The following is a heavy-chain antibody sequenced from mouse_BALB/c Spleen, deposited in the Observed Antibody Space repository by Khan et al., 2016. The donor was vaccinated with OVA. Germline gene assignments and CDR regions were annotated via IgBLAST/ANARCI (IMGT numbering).Heavy chain of an antibody. CDR2: IDPANGDI. CDR3: ANLYGYPFAY. V-gene: IGHV14-3*02. CDR1: GFNIKDTY. Sequence: VQLQQSGAELVKPGASVKLSCTASGFNIKDTYMHWVKQRPEQGLEWIGRIDPANGDIKYDPKFQDKATITADTSSNTAYLQVNSLTSEDTAVYCAANLYGYPFAYWGQGTLVSVSA. D-gene: IGHD2-2*01. J-gene: IGHJ3*01.